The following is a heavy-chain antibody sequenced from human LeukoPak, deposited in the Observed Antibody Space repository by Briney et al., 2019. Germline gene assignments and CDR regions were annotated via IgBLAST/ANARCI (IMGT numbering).Heavy chain of an antibody. V-gene: IGHV4-59*08. CDR2: IYYSGST. J-gene: IGHJ4*02. CDR3: ARQYCSGGTCSSFDY. D-gene: IGHD2-15*01. CDR1: GDSISSSYY. Sequence: SETLSLTRTLSGDSISSSYYWSWIRQPPGKGLEWIGFIYYSGSTNYNPSLKSRVTISVNTSKNQFSLKLSSVTAADTAVYYCARQYCSGGTCSSFDYWGQGTLVTVSS.